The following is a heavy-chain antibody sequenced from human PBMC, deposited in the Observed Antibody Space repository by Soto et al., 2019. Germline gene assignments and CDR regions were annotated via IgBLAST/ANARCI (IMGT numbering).Heavy chain of an antibody. CDR2: INSDGSST. J-gene: IGHJ4*02. V-gene: IGHV3-74*01. Sequence: PGGSLRLSCVASGFTFDDYGMSWVRQVPGKGLEWVSRINSDGSSTSYADSVKGRFTISRDNAKNTLYLQMNSLRAEDTAVYYCACGSYQDSTQVDYWGQGTLVTVSS. CDR3: ACGSYQDSTQVDY. D-gene: IGHD1-26*01. CDR1: GFTFDDYG.